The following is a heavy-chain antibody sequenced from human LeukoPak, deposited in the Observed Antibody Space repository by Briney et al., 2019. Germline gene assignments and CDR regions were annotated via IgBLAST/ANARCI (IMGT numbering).Heavy chain of an antibody. D-gene: IGHD3-10*01. CDR3: AREAARRGVFDY. J-gene: IGHJ4*02. CDR2: ISAYNGNT. Sequence: ASVKVSCKASGYTFTSYGISWVRQPPGQGLEWMGWISAYNGNTNYAQKLQGRVTMTTDTSTSTAYMELRSLRSDDTAVYYCAREAARRGVFDYWGEGTLVTVSS. V-gene: IGHV1-18*04. CDR1: GYTFTSYG.